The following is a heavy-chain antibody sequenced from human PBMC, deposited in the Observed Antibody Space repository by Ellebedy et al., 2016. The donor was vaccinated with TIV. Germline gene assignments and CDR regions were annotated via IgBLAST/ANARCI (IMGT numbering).Heavy chain of an antibody. Sequence: MPSETLSLTCNVSGGSIDISTYYWAWIRQPPGKGLEWIGSIYYSGTTYYNPSLKSRVTISADTPKNQFSLRLKSVTAADTATYFFARHGTVGPTAYYYYSGLDVWGLGTTVTVSS. V-gene: IGHV4-39*01. D-gene: IGHD1-26*01. CDR3: ARHGTVGPTAYYYYSGLDV. CDR2: IYYSGTT. CDR1: GGSIDISTYY. J-gene: IGHJ6*02.